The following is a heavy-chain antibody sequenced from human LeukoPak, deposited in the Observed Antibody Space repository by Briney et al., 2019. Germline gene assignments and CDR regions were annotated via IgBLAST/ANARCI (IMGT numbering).Heavy chain of an antibody. CDR2: INPNTGGT. CDR3: ARDNGGRAMAYYYYYYMDV. J-gene: IGHJ6*03. V-gene: IGHV1-2*02. CDR1: GYTFTGYY. D-gene: IGHD2-15*01. Sequence: ASVKVSCKASGYTFTGYYMHWVRQAPGQGLEWMGWINPNTGGTNYAQKFQGRVAMTRDTSISTASMELSSLKPDDTAVYYCARDNGGRAMAYYYYYYMDVWGKGTTVTISS.